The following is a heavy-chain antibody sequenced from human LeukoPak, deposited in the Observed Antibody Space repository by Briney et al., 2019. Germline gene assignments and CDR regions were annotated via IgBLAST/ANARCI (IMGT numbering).Heavy chain of an antibody. J-gene: IGHJ4*02. CDR1: GYTFTSYD. CDR2: MNPNSGNT. V-gene: IGHV1-8*01. D-gene: IGHD2-2*01. CDR3: AVEVYCSSTSCYAGGLDY. Sequence: GASVKVSCKASGYTFTSYDINWVRQATGQGLEWMGWMNPNSGNTGYAQKFQGRVTMTRNTSISTAYMELSSLRSEDTAVYYCAVEVYCSSTSCYAGGLDYWGQGTLVTVSS.